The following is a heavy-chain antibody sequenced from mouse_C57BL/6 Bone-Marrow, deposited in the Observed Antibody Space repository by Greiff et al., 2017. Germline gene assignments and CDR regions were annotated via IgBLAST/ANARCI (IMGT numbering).Heavy chain of an antibody. V-gene: IGHV1-85*01. CDR2: IYPRDGST. CDR1: GYTFTSYD. CDR3: ARPIYDGSFDY. D-gene: IGHD2-3*01. Sequence: QVHVKQSGPELVKPGASVKLSCKASGYTFTSYDINWVKQRPGQGLEWIGWIYPRDGSTKYNEKFKGKATLTVATSSSTAYMELHSLTSEDSAVYFCARPIYDGSFDYWGQGTTLTVSS. J-gene: IGHJ2*01.